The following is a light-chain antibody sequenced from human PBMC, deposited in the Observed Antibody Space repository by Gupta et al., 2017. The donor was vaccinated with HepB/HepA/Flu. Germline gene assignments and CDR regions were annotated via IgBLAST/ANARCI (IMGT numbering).Light chain of an antibody. Sequence: EVVLTQSPDFQSVTPKEKVTITCRASQGIATSLHWYQQRPGQAPKLLIRDASQSISGVPSRFSGSGAGIDFTLTISSLEAEDAAVYYCHQSSSLPHTCGGGTKLEI. CDR1: QGIATS. CDR2: DAS. V-gene: IGKV6D-21*02. CDR3: HQSSSLPHT. J-gene: IGKJ4*01.